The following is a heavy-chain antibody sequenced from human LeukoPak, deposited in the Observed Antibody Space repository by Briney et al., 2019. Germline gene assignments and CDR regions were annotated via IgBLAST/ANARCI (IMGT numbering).Heavy chain of an antibody. CDR3: ARGMGYCSSTSCPNDY. CDR2: ISAYNGNT. J-gene: IGHJ4*02. CDR1: GYTFTSHG. V-gene: IGHV1-18*01. Sequence: ASVKVSCKASGYTFTSHGISWVRQAPGQGLEWMGWISAYNGNTNYAQELQGRVTMTTDTSTSTAYMELRSLRSDDTAVYYCARGMGYCSSTSCPNDYWGQGTLVTVSS. D-gene: IGHD2-2*01.